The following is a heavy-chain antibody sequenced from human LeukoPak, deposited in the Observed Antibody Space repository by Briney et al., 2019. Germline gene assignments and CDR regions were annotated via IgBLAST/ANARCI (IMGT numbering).Heavy chain of an antibody. V-gene: IGHV3-74*01. CDR3: ARHGSDAFDI. CDR1: GFTFRSYW. J-gene: IGHJ3*02. D-gene: IGHD5-24*01. Sequence: GGSLRLSRAASGFTFRSYWMNRVRQAPGKGLVWVSHINSDGSSRTYADSVKGRFTISRDNAKSTLYLQMNSLRAEDTAVYYCARHGSDAFDIWGQGTVVTVSS. CDR2: INSDGSSR.